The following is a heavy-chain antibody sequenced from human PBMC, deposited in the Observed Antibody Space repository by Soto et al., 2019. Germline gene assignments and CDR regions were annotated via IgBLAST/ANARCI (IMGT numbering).Heavy chain of an antibody. CDR1: GGSFSGYY. D-gene: IGHD6-19*01. CDR3: AGYSSGWYNWFDP. V-gene: IGHV4-34*01. J-gene: IGHJ5*02. CDR2: INHSGST. Sequence: PSETLSLTCAVYGGSFSGYYWSWIRQPPGKGLEWIGEINHSGSTNYNPSLKSRVTISVDTSKNQFSLKLSSATAADTAVYYCAGYSSGWYNWFDPWGQGTLVTVSS.